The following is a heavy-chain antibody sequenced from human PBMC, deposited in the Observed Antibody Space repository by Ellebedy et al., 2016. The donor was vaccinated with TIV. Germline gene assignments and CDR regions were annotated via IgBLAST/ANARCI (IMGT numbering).Heavy chain of an antibody. CDR1: GASINNLW. J-gene: IGHJ6*02. Sequence: MPGGSLRLSCTVSGASINNLWWSWIRQPPGKGLEWVGYIYYNGITNYSPSLRSRVTISLGPSKNQFSLNLTSVTAADTAVYYCARGEVTLYYYGMDVWGQGTTVTVSS. V-gene: IGHV4-59*11. CDR2: IYYNGIT. CDR3: ARGEVTLYYYGMDV.